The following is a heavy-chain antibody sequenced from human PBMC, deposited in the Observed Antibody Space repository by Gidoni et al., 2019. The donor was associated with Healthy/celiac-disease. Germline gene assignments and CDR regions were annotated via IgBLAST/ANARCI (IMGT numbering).Heavy chain of an antibody. Sequence: EVQLVQSGSEVKTCGESLRIPCKGCGYSCTSYWISWVRQMPGKGMEWMWRIDSSDSYTNYSPSFQGHGTISADKYISTAYLQWSSLKASDTAMYYCASTVAGIGGNDFDIWGQGTMVTVSS. V-gene: IGHV5-10-1*03. CDR1: GYSCTSYW. CDR3: ASTVAGIGGNDFDI. D-gene: IGHD6-19*01. J-gene: IGHJ3*02. CDR2: IDSSDSYT.